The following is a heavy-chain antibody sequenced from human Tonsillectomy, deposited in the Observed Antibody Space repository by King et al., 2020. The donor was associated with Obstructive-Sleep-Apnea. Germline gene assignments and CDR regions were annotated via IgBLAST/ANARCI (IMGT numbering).Heavy chain of an antibody. J-gene: IGHJ4*02. V-gene: IGHV1-2*02. D-gene: IGHD1-1*01. Sequence: QLVQSGAEVKKPGASVKVSCKASGYTFTGYYMHWVRQAPGQGLEWMGWFNPNSGGTNYAQKFQGRVTMTRDTSISTAYMELSRLRSDDTAVYYCARDYVDTTYGFDRWGQGPLVTVSS. CDR3: ARDYVDTTYGFDR. CDR1: GYTFTGYY. CDR2: FNPNSGGT.